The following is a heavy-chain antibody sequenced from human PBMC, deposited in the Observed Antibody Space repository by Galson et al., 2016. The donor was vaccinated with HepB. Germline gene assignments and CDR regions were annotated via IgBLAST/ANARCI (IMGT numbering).Heavy chain of an antibody. CDR1: GFTFSTFG. J-gene: IGHJ6*02. CDR3: ARDHQYFLASGSHYGMDV. Sequence: SLRLSCAASGFTFSTFGMHWVRQAPGKGLEWVAVIWFDGSDTYYADSVKGRFTISRDNSKNTLYLQMNSLRAEDTAVYYCARDHQYFLASGSHYGMDVWGQGTTVTVSS. V-gene: IGHV3-33*01. D-gene: IGHD3-10*01. CDR2: IWFDGSDT.